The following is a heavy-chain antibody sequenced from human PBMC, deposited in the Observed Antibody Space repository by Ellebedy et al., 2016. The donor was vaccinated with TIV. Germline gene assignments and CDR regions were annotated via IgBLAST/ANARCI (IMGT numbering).Heavy chain of an antibody. J-gene: IGHJ4*02. CDR2: IKSKTDGGAA. CDR1: GFTFSNAW. D-gene: IGHD5-18*01. V-gene: IGHV3-15*01. Sequence: PGGSLRLSCAASGFTFSNAWMNWVRQAPGKGVEWVGRIKSKTDGGAADYAAPVKGRFTISRDDSKNTLYLQMNSLKTEDTAVYFCTTVYRYNYDSVWGQGTLVTVSS. CDR3: TTVYRYNYDSV.